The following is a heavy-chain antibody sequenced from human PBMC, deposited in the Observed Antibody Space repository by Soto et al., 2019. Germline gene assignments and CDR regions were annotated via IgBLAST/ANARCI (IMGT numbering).Heavy chain of an antibody. Sequence: QVHLQESGPGLVKPSQTLSLTCTVSGGSISNAQYYWAWIRQHPGKGLEWIGYIYYSGNTYFSPSSKSRVSISIDPSKNLFSLKVNSVAAADTAVYYCAKTYGPFGWLDVWGQGTLVTVSS. CDR2: IYYSGNT. J-gene: IGHJ5*02. CDR1: GGSISNAQYY. D-gene: IGHD3-10*01. V-gene: IGHV4-31*03. CDR3: AKTYGPFGWLDV.